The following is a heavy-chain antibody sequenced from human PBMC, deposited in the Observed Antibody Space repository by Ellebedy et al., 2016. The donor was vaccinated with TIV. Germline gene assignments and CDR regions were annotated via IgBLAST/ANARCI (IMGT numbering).Heavy chain of an antibody. Sequence: AASVKVSCKASGYTFTSFGITWVRHAPGQGPEWMGWIGPYSGHTNYARKFQGRVTMTTDTFTSTAYMELRSLISDDTAVYYCARAFHCTSNNCYERPSLYYFDSWGPGTLVTVSS. CDR1: GYTFTSFG. CDR3: ARAFHCTSNNCYERPSLYYFDS. CDR2: IGPYSGHT. V-gene: IGHV1-18*01. D-gene: IGHD2-2*01. J-gene: IGHJ4*02.